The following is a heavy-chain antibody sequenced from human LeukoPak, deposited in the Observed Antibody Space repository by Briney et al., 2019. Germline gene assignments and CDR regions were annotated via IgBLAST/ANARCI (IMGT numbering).Heavy chain of an antibody. CDR2: ISAYNGNT. D-gene: IGHD3-22*01. J-gene: IGHJ4*02. CDR1: GYTFSNYG. Sequence: GASLKVSCKASGYTFSNYGISWVRQAPGQGLEWMGWISAYNGNTNYAQKLQGRVTMTTDTSTSTAYMELRSLRSDDTAVYYCARVYFYDSSGYPDYWGQGTLVTVSS. V-gene: IGHV1-18*01. CDR3: ARVYFYDSSGYPDY.